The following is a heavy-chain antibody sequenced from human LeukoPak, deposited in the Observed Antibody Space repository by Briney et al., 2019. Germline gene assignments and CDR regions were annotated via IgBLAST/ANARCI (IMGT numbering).Heavy chain of an antibody. J-gene: IGHJ5*02. V-gene: IGHV1-46*01. D-gene: IGHD2-21*02. CDR3: ARDPRPPQLAYCGGDCYSSWFDP. CDR1: GYTFTSYY. Sequence: ASVKVSCKASGYTFTSYYMHWVRQAPGQGLEWMGIINPIVGSTNYAQKFQGRVTMTRDTSTSTVYMELSSLRSEDTAVYYCARDPRPPQLAYCGGDCYSSWFDPWGQGTLVTVSS. CDR2: INPIVGST.